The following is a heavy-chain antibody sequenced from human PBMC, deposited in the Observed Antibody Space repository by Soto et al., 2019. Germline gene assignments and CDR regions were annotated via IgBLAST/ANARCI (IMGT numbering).Heavy chain of an antibody. CDR1: GFTFSSYA. D-gene: IGHD3-10*01. V-gene: IGHV3-23*01. CDR3: AKSLLGYYGSGSYSPRYYYGMDV. CDR2: ISGSGGST. Sequence: VQLLESGGGLVQPGGSLRLSCAASGFTFSSYAMSWVRQAPGKGLEGVSAISGSGGSTYYADSAKGRFTISRDNSKTTLYLQMNSLRAEDTAVYYCAKSLLGYYGSGSYSPRYYYGMDVWGQGTTVTVSS. J-gene: IGHJ6*02.